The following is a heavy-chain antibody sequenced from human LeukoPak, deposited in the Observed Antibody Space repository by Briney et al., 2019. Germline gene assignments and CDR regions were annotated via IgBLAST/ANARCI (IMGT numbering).Heavy chain of an antibody. J-gene: IGHJ6*03. CDR2: IYTSGST. D-gene: IGHD4-23*01. Sequence: SETLSLTCTVSGGSISSGSYYWSWIRQPAGKGLEWIGRIYTSGSTNYNPSLKSRVTISVDTSKNQFSLKLSSVTAADTAVYYCARGSGVVTKQNYYMDVWGKGTTVTVSS. V-gene: IGHV4-61*02. CDR3: ARGSGVVTKQNYYMDV. CDR1: GGSISSGSYY.